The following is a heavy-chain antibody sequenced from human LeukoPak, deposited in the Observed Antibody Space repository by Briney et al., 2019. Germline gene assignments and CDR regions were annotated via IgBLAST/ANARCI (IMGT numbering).Heavy chain of an antibody. D-gene: IGHD6-13*01. J-gene: IGHJ6*02. Sequence: GGSLRLSCAASGFTFSSYSMNWVRQAPGKGLEWVSSISSSSSYIYYADSVKGRFTISRDNAKNSLYLQMNSLRAEDTAVYYCASRIAAAGTMTYYYYYGMDVRGQGTTVTVSS. CDR3: ASRIAAAGTMTYYYYYGMDV. CDR1: GFTFSSYS. V-gene: IGHV3-21*01. CDR2: ISSSSSYI.